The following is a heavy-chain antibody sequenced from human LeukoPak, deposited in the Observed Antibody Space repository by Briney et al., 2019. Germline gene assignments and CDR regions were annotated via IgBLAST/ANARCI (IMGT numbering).Heavy chain of an antibody. CDR3: ARGPITAMVTRFDY. CDR2: IKQDGSEK. CDR1: GFTFSSYW. Sequence: PGGSLRLSCAASGFTFSSYWMSWVRQAPGKGLEWVANIKQDGSEKYYVDSVKGRFTISRDNAKNSLYLQMNSLRAEDTAVYYCARGPITAMVTRFDYWGQGTLITVSS. J-gene: IGHJ4*02. V-gene: IGHV3-7*01. D-gene: IGHD5-18*01.